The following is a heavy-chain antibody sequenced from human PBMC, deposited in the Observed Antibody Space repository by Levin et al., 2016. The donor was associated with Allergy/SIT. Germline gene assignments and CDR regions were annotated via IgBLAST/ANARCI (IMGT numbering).Heavy chain of an antibody. V-gene: IGHV4-59*12. J-gene: IGHJ6*02. CDR3: ASLYGSGPYYYYYYGMDV. CDR2: IYYSGST. D-gene: IGHD3-10*01. CDR1: GGSISSYY. Sequence: SETLSLTCTVSGGSISSYYWSWIRQPPGKGLEWIGYIYYSGSTNYNPSLKSRVTISVDTSKNQFSLKLSSVTAADTAVYYCASLYGSGPYYYYYYGMDVWGQGTTVTVSS.